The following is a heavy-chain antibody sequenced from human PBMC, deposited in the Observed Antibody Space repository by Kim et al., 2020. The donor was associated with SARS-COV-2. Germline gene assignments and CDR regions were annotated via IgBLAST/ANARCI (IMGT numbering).Heavy chain of an antibody. CDR2: ISSSSSYI. Sequence: GGSLRLSCAASGFTFSSYSMNWVRQAPGKGLEWVSSISSSSSYIYYSDSVKGRFTISRDNAKNSLYLQMNSLGAEDTAVYYCARVKESYYYYGMDVWGQGTPVTVSS. CDR3: ARVKESYYYYGMDV. V-gene: IGHV3-21*01. J-gene: IGHJ6*02. CDR1: GFTFSSYS.